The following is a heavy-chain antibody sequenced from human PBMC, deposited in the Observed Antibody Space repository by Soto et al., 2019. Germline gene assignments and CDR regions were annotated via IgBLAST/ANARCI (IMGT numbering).Heavy chain of an antibody. Sequence: ASVKVSCKASGYTFTSYAMHWVRQAPGQRLEWMGWINAGIGDTEYSEKFQGRVTITRDTSASTAYMELRSLRSDDTAVYYCARDYYDSSGYKIVWFDPWGQGTLVTVS. CDR3: ARDYYDSSGYKIVWFDP. D-gene: IGHD3-22*01. CDR2: INAGIGDT. J-gene: IGHJ5*02. CDR1: GYTFTSYA. V-gene: IGHV1-3*01.